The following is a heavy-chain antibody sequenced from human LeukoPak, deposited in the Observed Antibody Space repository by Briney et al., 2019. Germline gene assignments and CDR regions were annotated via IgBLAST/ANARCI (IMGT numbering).Heavy chain of an antibody. Sequence: ASETLSLTCSVSGGSIISYYWSWIRQPPGKGLEWIGYIYYTGSTNSNPSLKSRVTISVDTSKNQFSLRLTSVTAADTAVYYCARGYYYDYSGPDFDYWGQGTLVTVSS. V-gene: IGHV4-59*01. J-gene: IGHJ4*02. CDR2: IYYTGST. D-gene: IGHD3-22*01. CDR1: GGSIISYY. CDR3: ARGYYYDYSGPDFDY.